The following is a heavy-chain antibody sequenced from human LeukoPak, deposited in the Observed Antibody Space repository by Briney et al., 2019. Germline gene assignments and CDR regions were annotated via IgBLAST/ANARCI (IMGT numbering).Heavy chain of an antibody. J-gene: IGHJ4*02. V-gene: IGHV1-18*01. CDR2: ISTYNGNT. D-gene: IGHD2-2*01. CDR1: GYTFFRYG. Sequence: ASVKVSCKASGYTFFRYGISWVRQAPGQGLEWMGWISTYNGNTNYAQKLQGRVTMTTDTSTSTAYMELRSLRSDDTAVYYCARDRYCSSTSCYSGPLANWGQGTLVTVSS. CDR3: ARDRYCSSTSCYSGPLAN.